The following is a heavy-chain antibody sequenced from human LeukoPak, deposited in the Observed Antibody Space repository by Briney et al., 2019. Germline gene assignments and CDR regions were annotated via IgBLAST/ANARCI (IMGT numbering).Heavy chain of an antibody. Sequence: GGSLRLSCAASGFTFSAYSMNWVRQAPGKGLEWVSSISSSSSYIYYADSVEGRFTISRDNAKNSLYLQMNSLRVEDTAVYYCARYSGSSDWGQGTLVTVSS. CDR3: ARYSGSSD. D-gene: IGHD1-26*01. V-gene: IGHV3-21*01. CDR1: GFTFSAYS. J-gene: IGHJ4*02. CDR2: ISSSSSYI.